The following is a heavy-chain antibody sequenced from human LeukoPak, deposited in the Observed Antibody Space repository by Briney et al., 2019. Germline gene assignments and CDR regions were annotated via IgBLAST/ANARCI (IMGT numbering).Heavy chain of an antibody. Sequence: GESLKISCKTSGYTFNNFWIAWVRQMPGKGLECTGMVHPGDSDARYSSFFQGQVNISADKSKRTAFLQWSSLKASDTAMYYCARLTSSWSFDYWGQGTLVTVSS. CDR1: GYTFNNFW. CDR2: VHPGDSDA. D-gene: IGHD6-13*01. V-gene: IGHV5-51*01. J-gene: IGHJ4*02. CDR3: ARLTSSWSFDY.